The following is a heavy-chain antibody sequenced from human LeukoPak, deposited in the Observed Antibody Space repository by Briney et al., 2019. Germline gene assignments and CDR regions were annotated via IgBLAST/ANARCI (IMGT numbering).Heavy chain of an antibody. Sequence: GGSLRLSCAASGFTFSSYGMHWVRQAPGKGLEWVAVISYDGGNKYYADSVKGRFTISRDNSKNTLYLQMNSLRAEDTAVYYCAKVAGAVAGVPWGQGTLVTVSS. CDR2: ISYDGGNK. CDR1: GFTFSSYG. J-gene: IGHJ5*02. D-gene: IGHD6-19*01. CDR3: AKVAGAVAGVP. V-gene: IGHV3-30*18.